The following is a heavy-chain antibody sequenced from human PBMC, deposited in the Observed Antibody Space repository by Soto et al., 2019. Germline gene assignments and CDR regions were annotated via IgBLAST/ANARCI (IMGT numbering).Heavy chain of an antibody. D-gene: IGHD2-15*01. CDR1: GYTFTSYG. Sequence: ASVKVSCKASGYTFTSYGISWVRQAPGQGLEWMGWISAYNGNTNYAQKLQGRVTMTTDTSTSTAYMELRSLRSDDTAVYYCVRTSLVVAGATREDYWGQGTLVTVSS. CDR3: VRTSLVVAGATREDY. V-gene: IGHV1-18*01. J-gene: IGHJ4*02. CDR2: ISAYNGNT.